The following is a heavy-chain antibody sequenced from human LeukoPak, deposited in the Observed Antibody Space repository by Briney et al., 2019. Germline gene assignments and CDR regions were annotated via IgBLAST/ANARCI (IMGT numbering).Heavy chain of an antibody. CDR2: IIPIFGTA. J-gene: IGHJ5*02. Sequence: SVKVSCKASGGTFSSYAISWVRQAPGQGLEWMGGIIPIFGTANYAQKFQGRVTITTDESTSTAYMELSNLRSEDTAVYYCARGVVVPAASYNWFDPWGQGTLVTVSS. CDR1: GGTFSSYA. D-gene: IGHD2-2*01. V-gene: IGHV1-69*05. CDR3: ARGVVVPAASYNWFDP.